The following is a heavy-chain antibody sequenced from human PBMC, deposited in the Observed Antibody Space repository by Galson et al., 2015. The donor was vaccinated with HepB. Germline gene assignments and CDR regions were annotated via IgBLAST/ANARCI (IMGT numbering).Heavy chain of an antibody. CDR3: ARVWTSPGIAAAGVAFGI. J-gene: IGHJ3*02. Sequence: SLRLSCAASGFTFSSYWMSWVRQAPGKGLEWVANIKQDGSEKYYVDSVKGRFTISRDNAKNSLYLQMNSLRAEDTAVYYCARVWTSPGIAAAGVAFGIWGQGTMVTVSS. D-gene: IGHD6-13*01. V-gene: IGHV3-7*03. CDR2: IKQDGSEK. CDR1: GFTFSSYW.